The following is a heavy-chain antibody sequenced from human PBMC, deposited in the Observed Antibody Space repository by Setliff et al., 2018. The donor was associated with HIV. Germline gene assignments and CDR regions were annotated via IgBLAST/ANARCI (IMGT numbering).Heavy chain of an antibody. CDR2: ISAYNGNT. CDR3: ARGPGYFDY. Sequence: ASVKVSCKPSGYTFTAYGLSWVRQAPGQGLEWMGWISAYNGNTNYAQKFQGRVTITRDTSASTAYMELSSLRSEDTAVYYCARGPGYFDYWGQGTLVTVSS. V-gene: IGHV1-18*01. CDR1: GYTFTAYG. J-gene: IGHJ4*02. D-gene: IGHD3-10*01.